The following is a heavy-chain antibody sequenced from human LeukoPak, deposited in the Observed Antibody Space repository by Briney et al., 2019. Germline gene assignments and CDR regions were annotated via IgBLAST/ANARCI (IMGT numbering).Heavy chain of an antibody. CDR1: GGSFSGYY. Sequence: SSETLSLTCAVYGGSFSGYYWSWIRQPPGKGLEWIGESNHSGSTNYNPSLKSRVTISVDTSTNQFSLKLSSVTAADTAVYYCARGVLGYCSSTSCVTSDYWGQGTLVTVSS. CDR2: SNHSGST. CDR3: ARGVLGYCSSTSCVTSDY. J-gene: IGHJ4*02. D-gene: IGHD2-2*01. V-gene: IGHV4-34*01.